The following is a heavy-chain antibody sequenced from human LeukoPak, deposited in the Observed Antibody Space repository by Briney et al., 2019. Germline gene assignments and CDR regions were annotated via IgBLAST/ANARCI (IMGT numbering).Heavy chain of an antibody. Sequence: GGSLRLSCAASAFTFSTYGMHWGRQAPGKGLEWVAVIWYDGSNKYYADSVKGRFTISRDNSKNTLYLQMNSLRAEDTAVYYCAKVRERQWLYYFDYWGQGTLVTVSS. V-gene: IGHV3-33*06. CDR2: IWYDGSNK. CDR3: AKVRERQWLYYFDY. D-gene: IGHD6-19*01. J-gene: IGHJ4*02. CDR1: AFTFSTYG.